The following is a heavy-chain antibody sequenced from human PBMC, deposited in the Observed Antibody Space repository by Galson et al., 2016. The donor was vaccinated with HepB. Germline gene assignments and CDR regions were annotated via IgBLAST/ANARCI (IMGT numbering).Heavy chain of an antibody. CDR1: GFRFSGYA. V-gene: IGHV3-48*03. Sequence: LRLSCAASGFRFSGYALHWVRQAPGKGLEWVSYIDNSGRAKSYADSVRGRFTTSRDNAKNSLYLHMDSLRVEDSGIYYCARDPDTDMIVNAFDVWGQGTMVTVSS. J-gene: IGHJ3*01. CDR3: ARDPDTDMIVNAFDV. CDR2: IDNSGRAK. D-gene: IGHD2/OR15-2a*01.